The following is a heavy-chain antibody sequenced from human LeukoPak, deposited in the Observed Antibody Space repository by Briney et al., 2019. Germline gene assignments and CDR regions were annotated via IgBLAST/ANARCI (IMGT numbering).Heavy chain of an antibody. Sequence: SETLSLTCTVSGGSISSSSYYWGWIRQPPGKGLEWIGSIYYSGSTYYNPSLKSRVTISVDTSKNQFSLKLSSVTAADTVVYYCARLSGYCDYWGQGTLVTVSS. CDR3: ARLSGYCDY. J-gene: IGHJ4*02. CDR1: GGSISSSSYY. CDR2: IYYSGST. V-gene: IGHV4-39*01. D-gene: IGHD3-22*01.